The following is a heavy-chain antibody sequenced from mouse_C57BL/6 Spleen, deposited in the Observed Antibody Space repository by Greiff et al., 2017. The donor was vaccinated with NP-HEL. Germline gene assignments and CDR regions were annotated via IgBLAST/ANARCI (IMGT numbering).Heavy chain of an antibody. CDR1: GYAFTNYL. J-gene: IGHJ3*01. Sequence: QVQLQQSGAELVRPGTSVKVSCKASGYAFTNYLIEWVKQRPGQGLEWIGVINPGSGGTNYNEKFKGKATLTADKSYSTAYMQLSSLTSEDSAVYFCATTAQATWAWFAYWGQGTLVTVSA. CDR2: INPGSGGT. V-gene: IGHV1-54*01. CDR3: ATTAQATWAWFAY. D-gene: IGHD3-2*02.